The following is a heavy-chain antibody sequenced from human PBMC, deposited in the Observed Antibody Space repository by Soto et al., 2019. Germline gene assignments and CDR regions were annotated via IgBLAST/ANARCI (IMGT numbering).Heavy chain of an antibody. V-gene: IGHV4-31*03. D-gene: IGHD3-9*01. CDR1: GGSISSGGYY. Sequence: PSETLSLTCTVSGGSISSGGYYWSWIRQHPGKGLEWIGYIYYSGSTYYNPSLKSRVTISVDTSKNQFSLKLSSVTAADTAVYYCARGVEGDWLFPAFDYWGQGTLVTVSS. J-gene: IGHJ4*02. CDR3: ARGVEGDWLFPAFDY. CDR2: IYYSGST.